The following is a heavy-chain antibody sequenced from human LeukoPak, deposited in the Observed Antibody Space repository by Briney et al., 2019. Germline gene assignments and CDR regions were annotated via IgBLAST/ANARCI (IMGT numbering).Heavy chain of an antibody. J-gene: IGHJ4*02. V-gene: IGHV4-4*02. D-gene: IGHD1-26*01. CDR1: GGSIDITNY. CDR2: IAHDGTT. CDR3: TREDRPYCPFAY. Sequence: PSETLSLTCGVSGGSIDITNYWSWVRQAPGKGLEWIGEIAHDGTTNYNPSLRSRAAMSFDRANNQFSLSLTSVTAADTAVYYCTREDRPYCPFAYWGQGVPVTVSS.